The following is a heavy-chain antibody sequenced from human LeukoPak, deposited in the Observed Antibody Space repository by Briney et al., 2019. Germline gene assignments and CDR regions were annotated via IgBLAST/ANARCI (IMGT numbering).Heavy chain of an antibody. V-gene: IGHV1-69*13. D-gene: IGHD3-22*01. CDR2: IIPILGTA. J-gene: IGHJ4*02. CDR1: GGTFSSYA. CDR3: ARASYYYDSSGYYHPFDY. Sequence: GASVKVSCKASGGTFSSYAISWVRQAPGQGLEWMGGIIPILGTANYAQKFQGRVTITADESTSTAYMELSSLRSEDTAVYYCARASYYYDSSGYYHPFDYWGQGTLVTVSS.